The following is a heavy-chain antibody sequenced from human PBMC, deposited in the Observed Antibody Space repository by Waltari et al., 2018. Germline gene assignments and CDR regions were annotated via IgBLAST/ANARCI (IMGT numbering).Heavy chain of an antibody. V-gene: IGHV4-59*01. CDR3: ARGGGGDWEWFDP. D-gene: IGHD2-21*02. CDR1: GGSISGFY. CDR2: IYYTGST. Sequence: QVQMQESGPTLLKPSETLSLICTVYGGSISGFYWCWVQQHPGKGLDWIGYIYYTGSTNFNPSLKSRVTMSVDTSKSQFSLKLSSVTAADTAFYYCARGGGGDWEWFDPWGQGTLVTVSS. J-gene: IGHJ5*02.